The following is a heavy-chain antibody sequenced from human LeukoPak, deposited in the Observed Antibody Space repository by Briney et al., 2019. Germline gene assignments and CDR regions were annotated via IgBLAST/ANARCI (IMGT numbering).Heavy chain of an antibody. J-gene: IGHJ4*02. CDR1: GFTFSSYG. V-gene: IGHV3-30*02. CDR3: AKDMNDYYDSSGYAH. D-gene: IGHD3-22*01. Sequence: GGSLRLSCAASGFTFSSYGMHWVRQAPGKGLEWVAFIRYDGSNKYYADSVKGRFTISRDNSKNTLSLQMNSLRAEDTAVYYCAKDMNDYYDSSGYAHWGQGTLVTVSS. CDR2: IRYDGSNK.